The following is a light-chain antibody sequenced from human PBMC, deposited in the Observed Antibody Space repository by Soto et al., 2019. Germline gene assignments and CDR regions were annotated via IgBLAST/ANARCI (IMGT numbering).Light chain of an antibody. V-gene: IGKV3-11*01. J-gene: IGKJ5*01. Sequence: EIVMTQSPATLSVSTGERATLSSRASQSVSIKLAWYQQRPGQAPRLLIYGASNRATGIPARFSGSGSGTDFTLTISSLEPEDFAVYYCQQRSNWPPITFGQGTRLEIK. CDR1: QSVSIK. CDR2: GAS. CDR3: QQRSNWPPIT.